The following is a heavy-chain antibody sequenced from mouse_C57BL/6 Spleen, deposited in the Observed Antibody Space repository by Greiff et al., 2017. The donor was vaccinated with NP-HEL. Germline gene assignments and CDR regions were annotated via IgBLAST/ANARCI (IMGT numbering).Heavy chain of an antibody. Sequence: QVQLQQPGAELVKPGASVKLSCKASGYTFTSYWMQWVKQRPGQGLEWIGEIDPSDSYTNYNQKFKGKATLTVDTSSSTAYMQLSSLTSEDSAVYYCGYGYFDVWGTGTTVTVSS. J-gene: IGHJ1*03. D-gene: IGHD2-10*02. CDR1: GYTFTSYW. CDR3: GYGYFDV. CDR2: IDPSDSYT. V-gene: IGHV1-50*01.